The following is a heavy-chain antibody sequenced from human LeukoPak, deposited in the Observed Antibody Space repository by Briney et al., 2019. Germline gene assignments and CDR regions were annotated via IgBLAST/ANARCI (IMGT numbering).Heavy chain of an antibody. D-gene: IGHD3-10*01. CDR2: ISWDGGST. Sequence: GGSLRLSCAASGFTFDDYAMHWVRQAPGKGLEWVSLISWDGGSTSYVDSVRGRFIISRDNSKNSLYLQMNSLRAEDTALYYCAKDGRGSGNYYNLRLYYYYMDVWGKGTTVTISS. CDR1: GFTFDDYA. V-gene: IGHV3-43D*03. J-gene: IGHJ6*03. CDR3: AKDGRGSGNYYNLRLYYYYMDV.